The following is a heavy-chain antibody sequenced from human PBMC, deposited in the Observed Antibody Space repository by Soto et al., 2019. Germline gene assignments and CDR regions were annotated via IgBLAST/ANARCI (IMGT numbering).Heavy chain of an antibody. D-gene: IGHD6-13*01. J-gene: IGHJ4*02. CDR3: ARAVAAAGTPHRPLNY. CDR1: GFSFSSYG. Sequence: GGSLRLSCVASGFSFSSYGMSWVRQAPGKGLEWASIISGSGDAKYYADSVKGRFTISRDNSKNTLYLQMNSLRAEDTAVYYCARAVAAAGTPHRPLNYWGQGTLVTVSS. CDR2: ISGSGDAK. V-gene: IGHV3-23*01.